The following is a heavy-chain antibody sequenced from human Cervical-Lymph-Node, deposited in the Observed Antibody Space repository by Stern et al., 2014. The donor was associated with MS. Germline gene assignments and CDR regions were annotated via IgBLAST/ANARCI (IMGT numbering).Heavy chain of an antibody. V-gene: IGHV3-33*01. Sequence: VQLEESGGGVVQPGRSLRLSCAASGFSFTTYGMHWVRQAPGKGLEWVAVIWHDGSNEYYMDSVKGRFTISRDNSKNTLYLQMNSLRAEDTAVYYCARDDAYYGMDVWGQGTTVTVS. CDR2: IWHDGSNE. CDR1: GFSFTTYG. D-gene: IGHD3-16*01. J-gene: IGHJ6*02. CDR3: ARDDAYYGMDV.